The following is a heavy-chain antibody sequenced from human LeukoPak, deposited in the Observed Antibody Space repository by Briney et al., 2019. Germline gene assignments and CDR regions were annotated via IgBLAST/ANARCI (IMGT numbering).Heavy chain of an antibody. CDR3: ARAVGFRQWLVLKGNDY. CDR2: MNPNSGNT. Sequence: ASVKVSCTASGYTFTSYDINWVRQATGQGLEWMGWMNPNSGNTGYAQKFQGRVTMTRNTSISTAYMELSSLRSEDTAVYYCARAVGFRQWLVLKGNDYWGQGTLVTVSS. D-gene: IGHD6-19*01. CDR1: GYTFTSYD. V-gene: IGHV1-8*01. J-gene: IGHJ4*02.